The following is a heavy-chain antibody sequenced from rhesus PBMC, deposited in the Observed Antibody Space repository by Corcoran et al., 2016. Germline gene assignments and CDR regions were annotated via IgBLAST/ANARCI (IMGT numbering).Heavy chain of an antibody. CDR1: GFTFSDYY. V-gene: IGHV3-59*01. CDR2: FSSGCGST. CDR3: AGWYSSGLGY. Sequence: EVQLVESGGGSAKPGGSLRLSCAASGFTFSDYYMHWVRQASGKVLEWVSRFSSGCGSTWYADSVKGRFTLSMENANNTLYLQMNSLRAEDTAVYYCAGWYSSGLGYWGQGVLVTVSS. D-gene: IGHD6-31*01. J-gene: IGHJ4*01.